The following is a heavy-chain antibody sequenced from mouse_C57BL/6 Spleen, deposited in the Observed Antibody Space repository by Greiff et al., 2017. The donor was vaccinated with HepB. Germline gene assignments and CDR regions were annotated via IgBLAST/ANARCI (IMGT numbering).Heavy chain of an antibody. CDR1: GYSFTGYF. V-gene: IGHV1-20*01. CDR2: INPYNGVT. J-gene: IGHJ3*01. D-gene: IGHD1-1*01. Sequence: EVQLQQSGPELVKPGDSVKISCKASGYSFTGYFMNWVMQSHGKSLEWIGRINPYNGVTFYNQKFKGKATLTVEKSSSTAHMELRSLTSEDSAVYYCARGGGSSRFAYWGQGTLVTVSA. CDR3: ARGGGSSRFAY.